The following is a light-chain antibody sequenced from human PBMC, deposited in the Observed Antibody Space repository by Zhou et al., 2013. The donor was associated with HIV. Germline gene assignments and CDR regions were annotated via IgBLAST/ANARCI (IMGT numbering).Light chain of an antibody. J-gene: IGKJ1*01. CDR1: QNIHSW. CDR2: KAS. CDR3: QQFNSYWT. V-gene: IGKV1-5*03. Sequence: DIQMTQSPSTLSASIGDRVTITCRASQNIHSWLAWYQQKPGKAPKLLIYKASTLESGVPSRFSGSGSGTEFTLTISSLQPDDFATYYCQQFNSYWTFGQGTKVE.